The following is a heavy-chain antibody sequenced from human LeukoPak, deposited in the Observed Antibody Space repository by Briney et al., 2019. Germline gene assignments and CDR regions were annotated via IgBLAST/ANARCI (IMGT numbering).Heavy chain of an antibody. Sequence: SETLSLTCTVSGGSISSYYWSWTRQPAGKGLEWIGRIYTSGSTNYNPSLKSRVTMSVDTSKNQFSLKLSSVTAADTAVYYCARDDRGGGSYCFNWFDPWGQGTLVTVSS. CDR3: ARDDRGGGSYCFNWFDP. D-gene: IGHD1-26*01. CDR2: IYTSGST. V-gene: IGHV4-4*07. CDR1: GGSISSYY. J-gene: IGHJ5*02.